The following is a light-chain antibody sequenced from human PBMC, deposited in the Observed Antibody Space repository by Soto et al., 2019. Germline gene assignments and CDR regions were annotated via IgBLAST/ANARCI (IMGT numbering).Light chain of an antibody. Sequence: EIVMTQSPATLSVSPGERATLSCRASQSVSSNLAWYQQKPGQAPRLLIYGASTRATGIPARFSGRGSGTEFTLTISRLQSEDFAVYYCQQYNSWLITFGQGTRLEIK. CDR1: QSVSSN. J-gene: IGKJ5*01. V-gene: IGKV3-15*01. CDR2: GAS. CDR3: QQYNSWLIT.